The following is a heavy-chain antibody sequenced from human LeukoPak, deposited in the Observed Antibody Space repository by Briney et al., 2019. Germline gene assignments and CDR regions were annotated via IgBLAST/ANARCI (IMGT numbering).Heavy chain of an antibody. CDR2: IYYSGST. CDR3: ARGLGGSGSFYYYGMDV. D-gene: IGHD3-10*01. J-gene: IGHJ6*02. Sequence: SETLSLTCTVSGGSISSYYWSWIRQPPGKGLEWIGYIYYSGSTNYNPSPKSRVTISVDTSKNRFSLKLSSVTAADTAVYYCARGLGGSGSFYYYGMDVWGQGTTVTVSS. V-gene: IGHV4-59*01. CDR1: GGSISSYY.